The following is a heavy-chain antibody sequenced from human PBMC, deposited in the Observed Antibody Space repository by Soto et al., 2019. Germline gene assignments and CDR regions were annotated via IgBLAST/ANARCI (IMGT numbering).Heavy chain of an antibody. CDR2: ISSSSSTI. CDR3: ARDSREWELRDYYYGMDV. Sequence: GGSLRLSCAASGFTFSSYSMNWVRQAPGKGLEWVSYISSSSSTIYYADSVKGRFTISRDNAKNSLYLQMNSLRDEDTAVYYCARDSREWELRDYYYGMDVWGQGTTVTVSS. D-gene: IGHD1-26*01. V-gene: IGHV3-48*02. CDR1: GFTFSSYS. J-gene: IGHJ6*02.